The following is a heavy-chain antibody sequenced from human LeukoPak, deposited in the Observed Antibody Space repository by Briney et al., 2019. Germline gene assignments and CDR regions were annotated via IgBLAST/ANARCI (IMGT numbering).Heavy chain of an antibody. CDR2: IYHSGST. CDR1: GYSISSGYY. V-gene: IGHV4-38-2*02. J-gene: IGHJ4*02. CDR3: ARLINGSYRNYFDY. Sequence: SETLSLTCTVSGYSISSGYYWGWIRQPPGKGLEWIGSIYHSGSTYYNPSLKSRVTISVDTSKNQFSLKLSSVTAADTAVYYCARLINGSYRNYFDYGAKGPLVTVSS. D-gene: IGHD1-26*01.